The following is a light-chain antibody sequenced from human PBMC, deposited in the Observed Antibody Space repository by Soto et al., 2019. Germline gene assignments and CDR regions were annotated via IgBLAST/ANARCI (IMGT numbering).Light chain of an antibody. CDR1: QSVGSS. Sequence: EIVMTQSPATLSVSPGERATISCRASQSVGSSLAWYQQRPGQAPRVIIYGPSTRATGIPARFSGSGSGTDFTLTISSLQSEDVAVYYCQQYNNWPLTLGQGTRLEIK. CDR3: QQYNNWPLT. CDR2: GPS. J-gene: IGKJ5*01. V-gene: IGKV3-15*01.